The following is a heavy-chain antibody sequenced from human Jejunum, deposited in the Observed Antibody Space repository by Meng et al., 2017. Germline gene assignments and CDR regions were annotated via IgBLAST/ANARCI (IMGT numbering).Heavy chain of an antibody. CDR3: ARDPTGGTFHYFDS. V-gene: IGHV1-3*01. CDR1: GNTFTTNT. CDR2: INAGSGNT. Sequence: QVQFVQSGAEVKKPGAPVKISCKASGNTFTTNTIHWVRQAPGQRPEWMGWINAGSGNTKYSLKFQNRVTLTRDTSANTAYMEVNSLTSEDTAVYYCARDPTGGTFHYFDSWGQGALVTVSS. J-gene: IGHJ4*02. D-gene: IGHD3-16*01.